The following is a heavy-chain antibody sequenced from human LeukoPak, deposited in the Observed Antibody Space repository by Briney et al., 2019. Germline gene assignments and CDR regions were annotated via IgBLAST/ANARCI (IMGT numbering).Heavy chain of an antibody. CDR1: GGSISSYY. D-gene: IGHD3-3*01. Sequence: PSETLSLTCTVSGGSISSYYWSWIRQPPGKGLEWIGYIYYSGSTNYNPSLRSRVTISVDTSKNQFSLKLSSVTAADTAVYYCARTYYDFWSGYYYFDYWGQGTLVTVSS. V-gene: IGHV4-59*01. CDR2: IYYSGST. CDR3: ARTYYDFWSGYYYFDY. J-gene: IGHJ4*02.